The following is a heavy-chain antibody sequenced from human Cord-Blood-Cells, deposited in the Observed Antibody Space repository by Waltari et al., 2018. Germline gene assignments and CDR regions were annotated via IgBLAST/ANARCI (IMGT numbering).Heavy chain of an antibody. CDR1: GGSISSSSYY. Sequence: QLQLQESDPGLVKPSETLSLTCTVSGGSISSSSYYWGWIRQTPGKGLEWIGSIYYSGSTYYNPSLKSRVTISVDTSKNQFSLKLSSVTAADTAVYYCATYCSSTSCPSWGQGTLVTVSS. CDR3: ATYCSSTSCPS. J-gene: IGHJ1*01. D-gene: IGHD2-2*01. CDR2: IYYSGST. V-gene: IGHV4-39*01.